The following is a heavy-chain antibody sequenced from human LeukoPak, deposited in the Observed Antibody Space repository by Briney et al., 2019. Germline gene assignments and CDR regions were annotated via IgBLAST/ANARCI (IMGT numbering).Heavy chain of an antibody. Sequence: GASVKVSCEASGGTLSDHVISWVRQAPGHGLEWMGGIIPLKGTSKLTQKLQDRATISADESTNTVYMEVRSLRSEDTALYYCATYDVLTGFEYWGQGTLVIVSS. D-gene: IGHD3-9*01. CDR1: GGTLSDHV. V-gene: IGHV1-69*13. J-gene: IGHJ4*02. CDR2: IIPLKGTS. CDR3: ATYDVLTGFEY.